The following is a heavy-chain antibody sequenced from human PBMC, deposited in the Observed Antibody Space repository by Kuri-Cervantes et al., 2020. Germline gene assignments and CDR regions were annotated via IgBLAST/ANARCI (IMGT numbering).Heavy chain of an antibody. CDR3: AKGGWAFRYYYDSSGRIDY. CDR2: ISYDGSNK. D-gene: IGHD3-22*01. Sequence: GGSLRLSCAASGFTFSSYGMHWVRQAPGKGLEWVAVISYDGSNKYYADSVKGRFTISRDNSKNTLYLQMNSLRAEDTAVYYCAKGGWAFRYYYDSSGRIDYWGQGTLVTVSS. J-gene: IGHJ4*02. V-gene: IGHV3-30*18. CDR1: GFTFSSYG.